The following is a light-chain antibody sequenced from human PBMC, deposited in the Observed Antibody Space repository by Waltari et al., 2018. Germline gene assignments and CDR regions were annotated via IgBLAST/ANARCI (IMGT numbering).Light chain of an antibody. CDR3: GTWDTTLRGVV. V-gene: IGLV1-51*02. CDR1: SSNIGNNY. CDR2: ENK. Sequence: QSVLTQPPSVSAAPGQKVTISCSGSSSNIGNNYISWYQHLPGAAPKHLISENKKSNSGIPDRFSGSKSGTSGTLDIIGLQIGDEADYYCGTWDTTLRGVVFGGGTRLTVL. J-gene: IGLJ2*01.